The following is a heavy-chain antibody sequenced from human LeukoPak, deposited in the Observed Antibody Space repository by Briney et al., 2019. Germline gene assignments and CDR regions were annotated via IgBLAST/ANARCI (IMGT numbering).Heavy chain of an antibody. V-gene: IGHV5-51*01. Sequence: GESLKISCKGSGYTFTTYWIAWVRQMPGKGLEWMGIIYPDDSDTRYGPSFQGQVTISADKSISTAYLQWSSLKASDTAMYYCARPVDTAVSDAFDIWGQGTMVTVSS. J-gene: IGHJ3*02. D-gene: IGHD5-18*01. CDR1: GYTFTTYW. CDR2: IYPDDSDT. CDR3: ARPVDTAVSDAFDI.